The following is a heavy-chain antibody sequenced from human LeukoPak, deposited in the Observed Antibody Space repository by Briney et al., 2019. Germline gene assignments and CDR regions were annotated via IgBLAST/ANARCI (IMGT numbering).Heavy chain of an antibody. V-gene: IGHV1-2*02. CDR1: GYTFTGYY. CDR2: INPNSGNT. Sequence: ASVKVSCKASGYTFTGYYMHWVRQAPGQGLEWMGGINPNSGNTHYSPKFQDRVTMTRDTSISTAYMELNSLRSDDTAVYYCAREGAAAEAVNWFDPWGQGTLVTVSS. J-gene: IGHJ5*02. CDR3: AREGAAAEAVNWFDP. D-gene: IGHD6-25*01.